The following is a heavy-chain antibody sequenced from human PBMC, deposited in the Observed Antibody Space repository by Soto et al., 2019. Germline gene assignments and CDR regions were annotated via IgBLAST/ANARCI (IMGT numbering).Heavy chain of an antibody. CDR2: ISAYNGNT. J-gene: IGHJ4*02. D-gene: IGHD2-15*01. CDR1: GYTFTSYG. Sequence: QVQLVQSGAEVKKPAASVKVSCKASGYTFTSYGISWVRQAPGQGLERMGWISAYNGNTNYAQKLQSRVTMTRDTSARTAYMELRSVSSDDTAVDCGARVAQGVVLHYWGQGTLVTVSS. CDR3: ARVAQGVVLHY. V-gene: IGHV1-18*01.